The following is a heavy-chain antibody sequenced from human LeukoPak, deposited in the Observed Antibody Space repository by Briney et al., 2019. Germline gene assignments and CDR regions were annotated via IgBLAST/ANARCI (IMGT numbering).Heavy chain of an antibody. Sequence: GGSLRLSCAASGFTFNNAWMTWVRQAPGKGLEWVGRIKRKTDGGTTDYAAPVKGRFTISRDDSKNTLYLQMNSLKTEDTAVYYCTTGSPLLWFGESLSPWGQGTLVTVSS. CDR1: GFTFNNAW. CDR3: TTGSPLLWFGESLSP. V-gene: IGHV3-15*01. D-gene: IGHD3-10*01. CDR2: IKRKTDGGTT. J-gene: IGHJ4*02.